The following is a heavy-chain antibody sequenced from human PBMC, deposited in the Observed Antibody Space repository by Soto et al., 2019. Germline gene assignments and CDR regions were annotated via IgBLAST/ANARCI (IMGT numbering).Heavy chain of an antibody. CDR1: GFTFSSYE. D-gene: IGHD2-2*01. Sequence: PGGSLRLSCAASGFTFSSYEMNWVRQAPGKGLEWVSYISSSGSTIYYADSVKGRFTISRDNAKNSLYLQMNSLRAEDTAVYYCARDMGVLPAADDYWGQGTLVTVSS. CDR2: ISSSGSTI. J-gene: IGHJ4*02. V-gene: IGHV3-48*03. CDR3: ARDMGVLPAADDY.